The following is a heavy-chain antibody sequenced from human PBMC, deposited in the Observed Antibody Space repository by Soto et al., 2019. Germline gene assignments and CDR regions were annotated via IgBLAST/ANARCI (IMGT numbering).Heavy chain of an antibody. J-gene: IGHJ6*02. Sequence: QVQLVESEGGVVQPGRSLRLSCAASGFTFSSYGMHWVRQAPGKGLEWVAVISYDGSNKYYADSVKGRFTISRDNSKNTLYLQMNSLRAEDTAVYYCAKDQRGYYYYYGMDVWGQGTTVTVSS. CDR1: GFTFSSYG. CDR3: AKDQRGYYYYYGMDV. CDR2: ISYDGSNK. V-gene: IGHV3-30*18. D-gene: IGHD6-25*01.